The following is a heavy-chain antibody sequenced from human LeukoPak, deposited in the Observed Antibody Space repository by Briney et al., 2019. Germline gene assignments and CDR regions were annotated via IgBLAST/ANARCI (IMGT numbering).Heavy chain of an antibody. Sequence: SETLSVTCTVSGGSISSYYWSWIRQPQGKGLEWIGYIYTSGSTNYNRSLKSRVTISVDTSKNQFSLKLSSVTAADTAVYYCARGRRSTSGYSWFDPWGQGTLVTVSS. D-gene: IGHD2-15*01. CDR2: IYTSGST. J-gene: IGHJ5*02. CDR3: ARGRRSTSGYSWFDP. V-gene: IGHV4-4*09. CDR1: GGSISSYY.